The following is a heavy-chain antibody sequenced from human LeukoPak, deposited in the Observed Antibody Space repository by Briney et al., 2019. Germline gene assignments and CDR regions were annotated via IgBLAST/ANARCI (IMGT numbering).Heavy chain of an antibody. D-gene: IGHD6-13*01. V-gene: IGHV4-4*02. CDR2: INHSGST. Sequence: SETLSLTCAVSGGSISSSNWWSWVRQPPGKGLEWIGEINHSGSTNYNPSLKSRVTISVDTSKNQFSLKLSSVTAADTAVYYCARRGSSYRLVDYWGQGTLVTVSS. CDR1: GGSISSSNW. CDR3: ARRGSSYRLVDY. J-gene: IGHJ4*02.